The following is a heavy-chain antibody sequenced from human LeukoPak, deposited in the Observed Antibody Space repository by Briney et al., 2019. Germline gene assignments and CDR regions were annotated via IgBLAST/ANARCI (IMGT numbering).Heavy chain of an antibody. V-gene: IGHV3-30*18. D-gene: IGHD6-19*01. CDR2: VSYDGSNK. CDR3: AKDLRTIVAVAGTLDS. Sequence: GGSLRLSCAASGFTFSSYAMHWVRQAPGKGLEWVAVVSYDGSNKYYADSVKGRFTISRDNSKNTLYLQMDSLRGEDTAVYYCAKDLRTIVAVAGTLDSWGQGTLITVSS. CDR1: GFTFSSYA. J-gene: IGHJ4*02.